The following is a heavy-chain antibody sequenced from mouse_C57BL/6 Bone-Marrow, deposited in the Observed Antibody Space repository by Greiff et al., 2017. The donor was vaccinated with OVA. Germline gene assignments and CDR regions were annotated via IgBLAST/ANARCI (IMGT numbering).Heavy chain of an antibody. CDR1: GFNIKDDY. J-gene: IGHJ1*03. V-gene: IGHV14-4*01. Sequence: VQLQQSGAELVRPGASVKLSCTASGFNIKDDYMHWVKQRPEQGLEWIGWIDPENGDTEYASKFQGKATITADTSSKTAYLQLSSLTSEDTAVYYCTTYGSSPYWYFDVWGTGTTVTVSS. CDR3: TTYGSSPYWYFDV. CDR2: IDPENGDT. D-gene: IGHD1-1*01.